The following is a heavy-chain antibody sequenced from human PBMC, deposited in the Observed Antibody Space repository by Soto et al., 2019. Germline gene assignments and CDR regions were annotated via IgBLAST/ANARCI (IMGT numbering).Heavy chain of an antibody. CDR3: ARGTGGGGAIFGMLIGSHNYYVDV. V-gene: IGHV1-8*01. Sequence: ASVKVSCKASGYTFTNYDINWVRQAPGQGLEWMGWVNPNSGNTGYAQMFQGRATMTTNTSTTTANMELSSLTSDDAAVYYCARGTGGGGAIFGMLIGSHNYYVDVWGKGTTVTVSS. J-gene: IGHJ6*03. D-gene: IGHD3-3*01. CDR2: VNPNSGNT. CDR1: GYTFTNYD.